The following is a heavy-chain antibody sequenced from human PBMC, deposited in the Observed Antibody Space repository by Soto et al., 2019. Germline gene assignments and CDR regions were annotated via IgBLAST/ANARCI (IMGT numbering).Heavy chain of an antibody. D-gene: IGHD3-10*01. Sequence: GGSLRLSCAASGFTFSSYGMHWVRQAPGKVLEWVAVISYDGSNKYYADSVKGRFTISRDNSKNTLYLQMNSLRAGYSAVYYCATDRGFGHASVPYSWGPGTLVTVSS. J-gene: IGHJ4*02. CDR1: GFTFSSYG. CDR3: ATDRGFGHASVPYS. V-gene: IGHV3-30*03. CDR2: ISYDGSNK.